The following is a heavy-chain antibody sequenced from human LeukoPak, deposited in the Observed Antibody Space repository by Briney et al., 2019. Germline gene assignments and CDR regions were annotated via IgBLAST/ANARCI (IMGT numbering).Heavy chain of an antibody. CDR3: ARGAPIDY. CDR2: IYNDETSA. J-gene: IGHJ4*02. V-gene: IGHV3-74*01. CDR1: GFTFSNTW. Sequence: GXSLRLSCAASGFTFSNTWMYWVRQGPGKGLVWVSRIYNDETSATYADSVKGRFTISRDNAKNTLYLQMDSLRVDDTAVYYCARGAPIDYWGQGTLVTVSS.